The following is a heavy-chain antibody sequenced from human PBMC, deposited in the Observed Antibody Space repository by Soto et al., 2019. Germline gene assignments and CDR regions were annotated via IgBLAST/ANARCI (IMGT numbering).Heavy chain of an antibody. V-gene: IGHV3-30*03. CDR3: ARERSSTIFVSGVDV. J-gene: IGHJ6*02. Sequence: GGSLRLSCAASGFTFSNYGMHWVRQAPGKGLEWVAVISYDGSNKYYADSVKGRFTISRDNSKSTLYLQLNSLRTDDTAVYYCARERSSTIFVSGVDVWGQGTTVTAP. D-gene: IGHD3-3*01. CDR2: ISYDGSNK. CDR1: GFTFSNYG.